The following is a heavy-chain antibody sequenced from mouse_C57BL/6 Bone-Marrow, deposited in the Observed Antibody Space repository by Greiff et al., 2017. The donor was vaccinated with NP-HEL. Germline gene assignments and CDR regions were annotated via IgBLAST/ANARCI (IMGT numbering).Heavy chain of an antibody. V-gene: IGHV5-4*03. J-gene: IGHJ4*01. D-gene: IGHD2-5*01. CDR1: GFTFSSYA. CDR3: ARSRGAYYSNDDYAMDY. Sequence: EVKLVESGGGLVKPGGSLKLSCAASGFTFSSYAMSWVRQTPEKRLEWVATISDGGSYTYYPDNVKGRFTISRDNAKNNLYLQMSHLKSEDTAMYYCARSRGAYYSNDDYAMDYWGQGTSVTVSS. CDR2: ISDGGSYT.